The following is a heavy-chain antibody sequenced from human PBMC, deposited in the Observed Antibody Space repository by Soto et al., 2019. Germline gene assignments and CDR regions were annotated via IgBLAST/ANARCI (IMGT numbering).Heavy chain of an antibody. V-gene: IGHV3-7*01. D-gene: IGHD3-9*01. J-gene: IGHJ6*02. CDR3: ARDGYFDWLQHYYYYGMDV. Sequence: EVQLVESGGGLVQPGGSLRLSCAASGFTFSSYWMSWVRQAPGKGLEWVANIKQDGSEKYYVDSVKGRFTISRDNAKNSLYLQMNSLRAEDTAVYYCARDGYFDWLQHYYYYGMDVWGQGTTVTVSS. CDR1: GFTFSSYW. CDR2: IKQDGSEK.